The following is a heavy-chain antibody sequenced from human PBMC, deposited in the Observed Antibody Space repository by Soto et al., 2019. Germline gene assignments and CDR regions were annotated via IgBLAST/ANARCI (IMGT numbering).Heavy chain of an antibody. Sequence: EVQLVESGGGLVQPGGSLRLSCAASGLTFSSYWMHWVRQGPGKGLVWVSHIDTDGSITNYADSLKGRFTISRDNAKNTLYLQMNGLRAEDTAVYYCTRGGYYHGMDVWGQGTMVTVSS. V-gene: IGHV3-74*01. CDR3: TRGGYYHGMDV. J-gene: IGHJ6*02. CDR2: IDTDGSIT. CDR1: GLTFSSYW.